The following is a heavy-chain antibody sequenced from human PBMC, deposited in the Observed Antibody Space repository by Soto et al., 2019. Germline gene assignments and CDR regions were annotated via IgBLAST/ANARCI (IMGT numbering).Heavy chain of an antibody. J-gene: IGHJ5*02. D-gene: IGHD2-8*02. CDR3: ARDYWAQVDL. CDR2: ISSDGTIT. Sequence: EVQLVESGGGLVQPGGSLRLSCVASGFTFSTYWMHWVRQAPGKGLVWVSGISSDGTITNYADSVEGRFTISRDNARNTLYLQVNSLRVEDTAVYYCARDYWAQVDLWGQGTLVTVSS. V-gene: IGHV3-74*01. CDR1: GFTFSTYW.